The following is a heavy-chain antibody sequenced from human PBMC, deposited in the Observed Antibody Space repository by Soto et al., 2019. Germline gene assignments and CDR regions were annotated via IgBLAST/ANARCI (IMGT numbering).Heavy chain of an antibody. CDR1: GGTFSSYT. CDR2: IIPILGIA. J-gene: IGHJ4*02. Sequence: GASVKVSCKASGGTFSSYTISWVRQAPGQGLERMGRIIPILGIANYAQKFQGRVTITADKSTSTAYMELSSLRSEDTAVYYCARDRGSVQLERRDYFDYSGQGTLVTVSS. D-gene: IGHD1-1*01. V-gene: IGHV1-69*04. CDR3: ARDRGSVQLERRDYFDY.